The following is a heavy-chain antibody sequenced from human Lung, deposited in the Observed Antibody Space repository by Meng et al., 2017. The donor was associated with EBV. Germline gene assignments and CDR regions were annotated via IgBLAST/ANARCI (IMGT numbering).Heavy chain of an antibody. CDR3: AREVGGSYYPNY. J-gene: IGHJ4*02. V-gene: IGHV4-34*01. CDR2: INDSGST. D-gene: IGHD1-26*01. Sequence: QVPRQEWREGLFNRSDTLFLSCAVYGGSFSGFYGSWIRQPPGKGLEWIGEINDSGSTNYNPYLKSRLTISVDTSKNQFSLKLSSVTAADTAVYFCAREVGGSYYPNYWGQGTLVTVSS. CDR1: GGSFSGFY.